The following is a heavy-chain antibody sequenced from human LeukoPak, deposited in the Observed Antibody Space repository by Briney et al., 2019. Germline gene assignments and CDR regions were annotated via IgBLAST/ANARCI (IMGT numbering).Heavy chain of an antibody. Sequence: GGSLRLSCAASGFTFSSYEMSWVRQAPGKGLEWVSYISSSGSTIYYADSVKGQFTISRDNAKNSLYLQMNSLRAEDTAVYYCARIYDSSGYYYVDDWGQGTLVTVSS. D-gene: IGHD3-22*01. CDR2: ISSSGSTI. V-gene: IGHV3-48*03. J-gene: IGHJ4*02. CDR3: ARIYDSSGYYYVDD. CDR1: GFTFSSYE.